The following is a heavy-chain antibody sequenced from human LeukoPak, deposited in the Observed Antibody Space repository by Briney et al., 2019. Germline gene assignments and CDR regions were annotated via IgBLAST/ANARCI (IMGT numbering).Heavy chain of an antibody. J-gene: IGHJ4*02. CDR2: TYFRSKWYY. D-gene: IGHD1-26*01. V-gene: IGHV6-1*01. Sequence: TSQTLSLTCAISGDSVSSDSAAWNWIRQSPSRGLEWLARTYFRSKWYYDYALAVKGRITINPDTSKNQFSLQLSSVTPEDTAVYFCARDPVGGSTIFDSWGQGTLVTVSS. CDR1: GDSVSSDSAA. CDR3: ARDPVGGSTIFDS.